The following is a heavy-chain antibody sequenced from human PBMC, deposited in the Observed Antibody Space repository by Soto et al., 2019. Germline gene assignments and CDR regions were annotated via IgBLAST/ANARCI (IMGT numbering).Heavy chain of an antibody. V-gene: IGHV1-2*06. CDR3: ARPTRSYGMDV. J-gene: IGHJ6*02. CDR1: GYSFTDYY. CDR2: INPNSGGT. Sequence: ASVKGAWKGSGYSFTDYYMHWGRQAPGQELGWMGRINPNSGGTNYAQKLQGRVTMTTDTSTSTAYMELRSLRSYDTAMYYCARPTRSYGMDVWGQGTTVTVSS.